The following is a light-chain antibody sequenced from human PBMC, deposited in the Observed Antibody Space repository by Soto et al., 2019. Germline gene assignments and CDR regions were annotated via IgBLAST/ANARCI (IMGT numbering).Light chain of an antibody. J-gene: IGKJ2*01. CDR1: QGVGSY. CDR3: LQRSKWPYN. Sequence: EIVLTQSPATLSLSPGERATLSCRASQGVGSYLAWYQQKCGQAPRLLIYDASKRATGIPARFSGSGSGTDFTLTISSLEPEDFAVYYCLQRSKWPYNFGQGMKLEIK. CDR2: DAS. V-gene: IGKV3-11*01.